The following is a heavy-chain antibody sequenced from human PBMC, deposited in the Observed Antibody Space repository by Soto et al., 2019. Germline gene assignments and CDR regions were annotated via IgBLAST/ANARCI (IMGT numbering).Heavy chain of an antibody. D-gene: IGHD3-22*01. CDR2: IKQDGSEK. Sequence: EVQLVESGGGLVQPGGSLRLSCAASGFTFSSYWMSWVRQAPGKGLEWVANIKQDGSEKYYVDSVKGRFTFSRDNAKNSLYLQMNSLRAEDTAVYYCARVPYYYDSSGYSYWYFDLWGRGTLGTVSS. CDR3: ARVPYYYDSSGYSYWYFDL. J-gene: IGHJ2*01. V-gene: IGHV3-7*03. CDR1: GFTFSSYW.